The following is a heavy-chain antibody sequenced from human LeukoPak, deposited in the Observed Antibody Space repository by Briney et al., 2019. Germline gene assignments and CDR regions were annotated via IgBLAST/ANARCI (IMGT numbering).Heavy chain of an antibody. CDR1: GFTVSSNY. V-gene: IGHV3-53*01. CDR3: ARGAYDFWSGHYYPGYYYYMDV. D-gene: IGHD3-3*01. Sequence: GGSLRLSCAASGFTVSSNYMSWVRQAPGKGLEWVSVIYSGGSTYYADSVKGRFTISRDNSKNTLYLQMNSLRAEDTAVYYCARGAYDFWSGHYYPGYYYYMDVWGKGTTVTVSS. J-gene: IGHJ6*03. CDR2: IYSGGST.